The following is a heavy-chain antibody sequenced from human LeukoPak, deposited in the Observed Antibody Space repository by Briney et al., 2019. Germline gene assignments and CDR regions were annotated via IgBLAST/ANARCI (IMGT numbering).Heavy chain of an antibody. Sequence: GGSLRLSCAASGFTFSSYAMSWDRQAPGKGLEWVSAISGSGGSTYYADSVKGRFTISRDNSKNTLYLQMNSLRAEDTAVYYCATPGITMIVVPQRALDIWGQGTMVTVSS. D-gene: IGHD3-22*01. CDR3: ATPGITMIVVPQRALDI. J-gene: IGHJ3*02. CDR2: ISGSGGST. V-gene: IGHV3-23*01. CDR1: GFTFSSYA.